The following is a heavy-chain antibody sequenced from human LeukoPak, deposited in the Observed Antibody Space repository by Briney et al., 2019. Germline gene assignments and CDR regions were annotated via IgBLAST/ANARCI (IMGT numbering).Heavy chain of an antibody. D-gene: IGHD2-21*01. CDR1: GYTFTSYG. Sequence: ASVKVSCKASGYTFTSYGISWVRQAPGQGLEWMGWINPNSGGTNYAQKFQGRVTMTRDTSISTAYMELSRLRSDDTAVYYCARDSDDSLGYWGQGTLVTVSS. CDR3: ARDSDDSLGY. CDR2: INPNSGGT. V-gene: IGHV1-2*02. J-gene: IGHJ4*02.